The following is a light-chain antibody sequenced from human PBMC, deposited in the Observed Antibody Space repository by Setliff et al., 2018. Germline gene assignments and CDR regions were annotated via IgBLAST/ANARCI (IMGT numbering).Light chain of an antibody. CDR1: SSDIGAYNF. CDR2: DVI. CDR3: ISYLYSQTLYV. J-gene: IGLJ1*01. V-gene: IGLV2-14*03. Sequence: QSVLTQPPSASGSPGQSVTISCTGTSSDIGAYNFVSWYQHHPGKVPKLMIYDVINRPSGVSDRFSGSKSGNTASLTISGLQAEDEATYYCISYLYSQTLYVFGTGTKVTVL.